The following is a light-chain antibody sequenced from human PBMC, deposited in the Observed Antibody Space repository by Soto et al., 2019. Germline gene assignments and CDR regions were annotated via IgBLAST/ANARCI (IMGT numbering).Light chain of an antibody. CDR3: DQYNNWPWT. CDR2: GAS. V-gene: IGKV3-15*01. J-gene: IGKJ1*01. CDR1: QSVSSN. Sequence: VVLNHSPTTLPVSSGERATLSCRASQSVSSNLAWYQQKPGQAPRLLIYGASNRATGVPARFSGSGSGTEYTLTISSLQFEDFSVDYRDQYNNWPWTFGQ.